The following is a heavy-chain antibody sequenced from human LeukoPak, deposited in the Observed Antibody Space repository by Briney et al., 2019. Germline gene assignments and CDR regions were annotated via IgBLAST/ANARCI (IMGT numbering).Heavy chain of an antibody. Sequence: SETLSLTCTVSGGSTSSSSYYWGWIRQPPGKGLEWIGSIYYSGSTYYNPSLKSRVTISVDTSKNQFSLKLSSVTAADTAVYYCARRLGSGSFHFDYWGQGTLVTVSS. CDR3: ARRLGSGSFHFDY. V-gene: IGHV4-39*01. CDR1: GGSTSSSSYY. J-gene: IGHJ4*02. CDR2: IYYSGST. D-gene: IGHD1-26*01.